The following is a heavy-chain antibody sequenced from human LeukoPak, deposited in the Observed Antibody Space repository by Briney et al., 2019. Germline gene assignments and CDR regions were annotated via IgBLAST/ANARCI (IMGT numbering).Heavy chain of an antibody. V-gene: IGHV3-7*03. D-gene: IGHD5-18*01. CDR1: GFSFSGYW. CDR3: AKDREGYSYGVDY. J-gene: IGHJ4*02. CDR2: INQDGSKK. Sequence: GGSLRLSCTASGFSFSGYWMTWVRQTPGKGLEWVANINQDGSKKSYVDSVRGRFTISRDSAKNSLYLQMNSLRAEDTAVYYCAKDREGYSYGVDYWGQGTLVTVSS.